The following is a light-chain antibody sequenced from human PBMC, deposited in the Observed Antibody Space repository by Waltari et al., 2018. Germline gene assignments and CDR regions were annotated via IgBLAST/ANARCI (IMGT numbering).Light chain of an antibody. J-gene: IGLJ3*02. CDR1: SSAVGGHNH. CDR3: LAYAGSPWV. V-gene: IGLV2-11*01. Sequence: QSALTQPRSVSGSPGQSVAISCTGTSSAVGGHNHVSWYQQHPGKTPKVIIHDVNNRPSGVPVRFSGSGSGNTASLTIAGLQAEDEADYYCLAYAGSPWVFGGGTKLTVL. CDR2: DVN.